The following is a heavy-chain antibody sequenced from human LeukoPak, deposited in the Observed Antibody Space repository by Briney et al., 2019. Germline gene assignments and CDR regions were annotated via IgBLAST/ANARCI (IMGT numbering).Heavy chain of an antibody. Sequence: PGGSLRLSCAASGFTFSSYDMHWVRQATGKGLEWVSAIGTAGDTYYPGSVKGRSTISRENAKNSLYLQMNSLRAEDTAVYYCAREGQWGLDYWGQGTLVTVSS. J-gene: IGHJ4*02. CDR1: GFTFSSYD. CDR3: AREGQWGLDY. CDR2: IGTAGDT. D-gene: IGHD2-21*01. V-gene: IGHV3-13*01.